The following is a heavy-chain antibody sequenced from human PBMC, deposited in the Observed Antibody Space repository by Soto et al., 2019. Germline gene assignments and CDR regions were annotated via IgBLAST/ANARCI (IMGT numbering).Heavy chain of an antibody. Sequence: PGGSLRLSCAASGFTFSNAWMSWVRQAPGKGLEWVGRIKSKTDGGTTDHAAPVKGRFTISRDDSKNTLYLQMNSLKTEDTAVYYCTTERGYDFWSGRYFFDYWGQGTLVTVSS. CDR1: GFTFSNAW. V-gene: IGHV3-15*01. CDR3: TTERGYDFWSGRYFFDY. CDR2: IKSKTDGGTT. D-gene: IGHD3-3*01. J-gene: IGHJ4*02.